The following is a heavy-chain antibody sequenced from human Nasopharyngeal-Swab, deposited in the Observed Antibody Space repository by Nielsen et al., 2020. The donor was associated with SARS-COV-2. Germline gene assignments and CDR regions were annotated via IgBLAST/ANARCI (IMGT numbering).Heavy chain of an antibody. Sequence: SETLSLTCTVSGGSISSSSYYWGWIRQPQGKGLEWIGSIYYSGSTYYNPSLKSGVTISVDTCKNKFSLKMSSVTAADTAVYYCASQPSNWFDPWGQGTLVTVSS. V-gene: IGHV4-39*01. CDR2: IYYSGST. CDR1: GGSISSSSYY. J-gene: IGHJ5*02. CDR3: ASQPSNWFDP.